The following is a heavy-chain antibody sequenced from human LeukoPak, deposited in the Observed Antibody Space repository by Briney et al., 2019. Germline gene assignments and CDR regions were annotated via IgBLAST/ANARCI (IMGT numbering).Heavy chain of an antibody. CDR3: AGWGVSSNY. J-gene: IGHJ4*02. D-gene: IGHD3-10*01. Sequence: GGSLRLSCAASGFTFSTYWVNCVRQYPGKGRNWVANINPAGDKDAHVDSVKGRFTISRDNAKNSLYLQMNSLRAEDTAIYYCAGWGVSSNYWGQGIVVTVSS. CDR2: INPAGDKD. CDR1: GFTFSTYW. V-gene: IGHV3-7*01.